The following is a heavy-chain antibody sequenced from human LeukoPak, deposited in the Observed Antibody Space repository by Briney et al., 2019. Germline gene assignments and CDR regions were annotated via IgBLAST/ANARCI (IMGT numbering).Heavy chain of an antibody. CDR2: ISSSSSYI. V-gene: IGHV3-21*01. D-gene: IGHD1-26*01. Sequence: SGGSLRLSCAASGFTFSSYSMNWVRQAPGKGLEWVSSISSSSSYIYYADSVKGRFTISRANAKNSLYLQMNSLRAEDTAVYYCARDRWEQSTKWFDPWGQGTLVTVSS. CDR1: GFTFSSYS. CDR3: ARDRWEQSTKWFDP. J-gene: IGHJ5*02.